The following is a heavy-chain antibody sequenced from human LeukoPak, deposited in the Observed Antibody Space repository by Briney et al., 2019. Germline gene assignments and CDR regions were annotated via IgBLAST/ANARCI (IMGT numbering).Heavy chain of an antibody. CDR2: ISYDGSNK. CDR1: GFTFSSYA. D-gene: IGHD5-24*01. V-gene: IGHV3-30-3*01. J-gene: IGHJ4*02. CDR3: ARDRSFSRDGNRG. Sequence: GRSLRLSCAASGFTFSSYAMHWVRQAPGKGLEWVAVISYDGSNKYYADSVKGRFTISRDNAKNTLYLQMNSLRAEDTAVYYCARDRSFSRDGNRGGGQGTLVTVSS.